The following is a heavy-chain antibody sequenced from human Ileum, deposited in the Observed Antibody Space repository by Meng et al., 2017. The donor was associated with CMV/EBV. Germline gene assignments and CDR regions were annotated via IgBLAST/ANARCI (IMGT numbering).Heavy chain of an antibody. J-gene: IGHJ4*02. CDR3: TRQGIQLWSFDY. V-gene: IGHV3-9*01. CDR2: ISWNSGSI. Sequence: GGSLRPSCAAPGFTFDDYAMHWVRQAPGKGLEWVSGISWNSGSIGYADSVKGRFTISRDNAKNSLYLQMNSLRAADTAVYYCTRQGIQLWSFDYWSQGTLVTVSS. D-gene: IGHD5-18*01. CDR1: GFTFDDYA.